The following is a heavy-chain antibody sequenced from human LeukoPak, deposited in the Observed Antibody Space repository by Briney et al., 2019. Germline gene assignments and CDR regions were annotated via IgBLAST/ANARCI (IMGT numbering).Heavy chain of an antibody. J-gene: IGHJ4*02. Sequence: GGSLRLSCAASGFTFSHYAMHWVRQAPGKGLEWVAIISYDGSNKYYADSVKGRFTISRDNSKNTLYLQMNSLRAEDTAVYYCARAVGYCSSTSCRPNYFDYWGQGTLVTVSS. CDR2: ISYDGSNK. V-gene: IGHV3-30*04. CDR1: GFTFSHYA. D-gene: IGHD2-2*01. CDR3: ARAVGYCSSTSCRPNYFDY.